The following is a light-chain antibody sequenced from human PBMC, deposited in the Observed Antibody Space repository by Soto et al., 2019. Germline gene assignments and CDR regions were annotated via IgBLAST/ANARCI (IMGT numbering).Light chain of an antibody. J-gene: IGKJ1*01. Sequence: DIQMTQSPSTLSASVGDRVTITCRASQSIRSWLAWYQQKPGKAPKLLIYKASSLETGVPLRFSGSGSGTEFTLTISSLQPDDFATYYCQQYNSYPRTFGQGTKVDIK. V-gene: IGKV1-5*03. CDR1: QSIRSW. CDR2: KAS. CDR3: QQYNSYPRT.